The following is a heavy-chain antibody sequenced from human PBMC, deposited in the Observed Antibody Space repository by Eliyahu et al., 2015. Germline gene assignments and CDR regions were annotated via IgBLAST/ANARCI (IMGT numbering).Heavy chain of an antibody. CDR3: ARDPVTPYYYYYGMDV. Sequence: EVQLVESGGGLVQPGGSLRLXCAAXGFXFSSXWMHWVRQAPGKGLVWVSRINSDGSXTSYADSVKGRFTISRDNAKNTLYLQMNSLRAEDTAVYYCARDPVTPYYYYYGMDVWGQGTTVTVSS. V-gene: IGHV3-74*01. CDR2: INSDGSXT. D-gene: IGHD4-17*01. CDR1: GFXFSSXW. J-gene: IGHJ6*02.